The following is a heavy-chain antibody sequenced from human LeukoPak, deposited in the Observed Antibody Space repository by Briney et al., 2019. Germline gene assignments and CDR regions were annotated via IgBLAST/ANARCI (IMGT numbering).Heavy chain of an antibody. V-gene: IGHV4-34*01. CDR2: INHSGST. Sequence: PSETLSLTCAVYGGSFSGYYWSWIRQPPGKGLEWIGEINHSGSTNYNPSLKSRVTISVDTSKNQFSLKLSSVTAADTAVYYCARGGLRYFDWLNLFDPWGQGTLVTVSS. CDR1: GGSFSGYY. CDR3: ARGGLRYFDWLNLFDP. D-gene: IGHD3-9*01. J-gene: IGHJ5*02.